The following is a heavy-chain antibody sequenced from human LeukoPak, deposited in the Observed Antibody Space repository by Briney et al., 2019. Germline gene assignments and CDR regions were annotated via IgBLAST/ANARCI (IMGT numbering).Heavy chain of an antibody. Sequence: SETLSLTCTVSGGSISSYYWSWIRQPAGKGLEWIGRIYTSGSTNYNPSLKSRVTISVDTSKNQFSLKLSSVTAADTAVYYCARGPYDFWSGYFLDYWGQGTLVTVSS. CDR3: ARGPYDFWSGYFLDY. J-gene: IGHJ4*02. CDR1: GGSISSYY. V-gene: IGHV4-4*07. D-gene: IGHD3-3*01. CDR2: IYTSGST.